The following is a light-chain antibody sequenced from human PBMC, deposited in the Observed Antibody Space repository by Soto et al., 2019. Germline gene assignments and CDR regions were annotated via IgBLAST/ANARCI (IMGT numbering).Light chain of an antibody. V-gene: IGKV3-20*01. CDR3: EQYGSSPRT. Sequence: EIVLTQSPGTLSLSPGERATLSCRASQSVSSIYFAWYQQKRGQAPRLLIYGVSSRATGIPDRFSGSGSGTDFTLTISRLEPEDSAVYYCEQYGSSPRTFGQWTKVEIK. J-gene: IGKJ1*01. CDR2: GVS. CDR1: QSVSSIY.